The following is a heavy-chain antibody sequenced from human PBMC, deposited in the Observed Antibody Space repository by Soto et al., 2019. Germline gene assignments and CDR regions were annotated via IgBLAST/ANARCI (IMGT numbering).Heavy chain of an antibody. V-gene: IGHV3-30*18. CDR3: EKDLRSGWSLDS. Sequence: GGSLRLSCAASGFTFSNYGMHWVRQAPGKGLEWVAIISYNENNKYYADSVKGRFTISRDNSKNTVHLQMNSLRAEDTAVYYWEKDLRSGWSLDSWGQGTLVTVSS. CDR2: ISYNENNK. J-gene: IGHJ4*02. D-gene: IGHD6-19*01. CDR1: GFTFSNYG.